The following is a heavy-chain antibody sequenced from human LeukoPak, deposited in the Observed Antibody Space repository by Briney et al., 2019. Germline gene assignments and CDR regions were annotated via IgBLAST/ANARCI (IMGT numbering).Heavy chain of an antibody. CDR1: GFTFSSYR. J-gene: IGHJ6*03. D-gene: IGHD6-13*01. Sequence: GGSLRLSCAASGFTFSSYRMSWVRQAPGKGLEWVANIKQDGSEKYYVDSVKGRFTISRDNAKNSLYLQMNSLRAEDTAVYYCARDRSSWGYYYYYYMDVWGKGTTVTVSS. CDR3: ARDRSSWGYYYYYYMDV. V-gene: IGHV3-7*01. CDR2: IKQDGSEK.